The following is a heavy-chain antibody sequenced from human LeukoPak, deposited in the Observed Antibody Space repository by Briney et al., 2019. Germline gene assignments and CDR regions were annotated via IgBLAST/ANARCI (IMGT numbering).Heavy chain of an antibody. J-gene: IGHJ4*02. CDR3: ASPKHQYVYDSSGYFDY. D-gene: IGHD3-22*01. CDR1: GCTFSSYA. Sequence: SVKVSCKASGCTFSSYAISWVRQAPGQGLEWMGGIIPIFGTANYAQKFQGRVTITTDESTSTAYMELSSLRSEDTAVYYCASPKHQYVYDSSGYFDYWGQGTLVTVSS. CDR2: IIPIFGTA. V-gene: IGHV1-69*05.